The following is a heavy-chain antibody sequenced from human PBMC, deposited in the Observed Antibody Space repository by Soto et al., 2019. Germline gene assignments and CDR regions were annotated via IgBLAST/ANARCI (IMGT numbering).Heavy chain of an antibody. CDR3: ARWTPLREYSSGWYAFDY. Sequence: SVKVSCKASGGTFSSYAISWVRQAPGQGLEWMGGIIPIFGTANYAQKFQGRVTITADESTSTAYMELSSLRSEDTAVYYCARWTPLREYSSGWYAFDYWGQGTLVPVSS. CDR1: GGTFSSYA. J-gene: IGHJ4*02. D-gene: IGHD6-19*01. V-gene: IGHV1-69*13. CDR2: IIPIFGTA.